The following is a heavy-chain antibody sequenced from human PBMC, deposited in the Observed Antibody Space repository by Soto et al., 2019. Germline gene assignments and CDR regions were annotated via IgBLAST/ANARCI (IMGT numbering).Heavy chain of an antibody. CDR3: AKGSYGTSYSAIAY. J-gene: IGHJ4*02. V-gene: IGHV3-23*01. CDR1: GFTFSSYA. D-gene: IGHD6-6*01. Sequence: EVQLLESGGGLVQPGGSLRLSCAASGFTFSSYAMRWVRQAPGKGLEWVSTISGSGDSTYYAASVKGRFTISRDNSKNTLSLQMYSLRAEDMAIYYCAKGSYGTSYSAIAYWGQGTLVTVSS. CDR2: ISGSGDST.